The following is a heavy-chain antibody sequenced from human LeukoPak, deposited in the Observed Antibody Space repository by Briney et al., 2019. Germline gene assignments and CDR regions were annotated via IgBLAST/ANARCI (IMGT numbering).Heavy chain of an antibody. V-gene: IGHV3-23*01. CDR3: AKDPGYYDSSGYY. CDR2: ISGSGGST. Sequence: GGSKRLFCAASGFTFSSYWMSWVRQAPGKGLEWVSAISGSGGSTYYADSVKGRFTISRDNSKNTLYLQMNSLRAEDTAVYYCAKDPGYYDSSGYYWGQGTLVTVSS. CDR1: GFTFSSYW. J-gene: IGHJ4*02. D-gene: IGHD3-22*01.